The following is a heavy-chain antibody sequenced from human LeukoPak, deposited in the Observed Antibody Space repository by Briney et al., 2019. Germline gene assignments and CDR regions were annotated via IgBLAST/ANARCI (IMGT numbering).Heavy chain of an antibody. CDR1: GGTFSSYA. J-gene: IGHJ4*02. V-gene: IGHV1-8*02. CDR2: MNPNSGST. Sequence: ASVKVSCKASGGTFSSYAISWVRQATGQGLEWMGWMNPNSGSTGYAQKFQGRVTMTRNTSISTACMELSSLRSEDTAVYYCAGIARGYYSYYFDYWGQGTLVTVSS. CDR3: AGIARGYYSYYFDY. D-gene: IGHD3-22*01.